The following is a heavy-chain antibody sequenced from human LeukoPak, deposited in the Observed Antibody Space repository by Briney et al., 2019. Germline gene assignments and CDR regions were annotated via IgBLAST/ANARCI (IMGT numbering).Heavy chain of an antibody. J-gene: IGHJ4*02. Sequence: GGSLRLSCAASGFTFSNYGMHWVRQAPGKGREWVAVMSYDGGNKYYADSVKGRFSISRDNSKNTLYLQMNSLRTEDTAVYYCAKDRQGGYGDFDSPDYWGQGTLVTVSS. D-gene: IGHD4-17*01. CDR1: GFTFSNYG. CDR2: MSYDGGNK. CDR3: AKDRQGGYGDFDSPDY. V-gene: IGHV3-30*18.